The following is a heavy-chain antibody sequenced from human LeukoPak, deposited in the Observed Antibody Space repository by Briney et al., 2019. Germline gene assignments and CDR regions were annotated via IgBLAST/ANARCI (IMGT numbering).Heavy chain of an antibody. V-gene: IGHV1-24*01. CDR3: ATAVEAWESSHRIDY. CDR2: FDPEDGET. CDR1: GYTLTELS. Sequence: ASVKVSCKVSGYTLTELSMHWVRQAPGKGLEWMGGFDPEDGETIYAQKFQGRVTMTEDTSTDTAYMELSSLRSEDTAVYYCATAVEAWESSHRIDYWGQGTLVTVSS. J-gene: IGHJ4*02. D-gene: IGHD3-16*02.